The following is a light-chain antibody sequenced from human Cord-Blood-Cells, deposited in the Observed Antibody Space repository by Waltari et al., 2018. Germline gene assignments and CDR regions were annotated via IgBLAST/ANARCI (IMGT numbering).Light chain of an antibody. CDR1: QSVSSSY. CDR3: QQYGSSPPYT. V-gene: IGKV3-20*01. J-gene: IGKJ2*01. CDR2: GAS. Sequence: EIALTQSPGTLSLSPWEISTLSCSASQSVSSSYLAWYQQKPGQAPRLLIYGASSRATGIPDRFSGSGSGTDFTLTISRLEPEDFAVYYCQQYGSSPPYTFGQGTKLEIK.